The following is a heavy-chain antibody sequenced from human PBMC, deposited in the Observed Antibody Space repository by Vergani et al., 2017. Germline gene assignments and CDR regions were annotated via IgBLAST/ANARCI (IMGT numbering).Heavy chain of an antibody. CDR2: IYHTGTT. CDR1: GDPIRSGVYY. D-gene: IGHD2/OR15-2a*01. Sequence: QVQLQESGPGLVKPSQTLSLTCTVSGDPIRSGVYYWGWIRQHPGQGLEWIGYIYHTGTTYYNPSLRGRINISVDTSKNQLSLKLTSVTAADTAVYFCARAGLPFYAFYMDVWGKGITVTVSS. V-gene: IGHV4-31*03. J-gene: IGHJ6*03. CDR3: ARAGLPFYAFYMDV.